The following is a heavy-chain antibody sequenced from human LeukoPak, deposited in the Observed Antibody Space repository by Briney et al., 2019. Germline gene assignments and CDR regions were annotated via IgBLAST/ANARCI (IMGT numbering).Heavy chain of an antibody. J-gene: IGHJ3*02. CDR3: ARGKLLRLWFGDNRTPGAFDI. Sequence: SETLSLACTVSGGSISSSSYYWGWIRQPPGKGLEWIGSIYYRGSTYYNPSLKSRVTISLDTSKDQFSLKLSSVTAADTAVYYCARGKLLRLWFGDNRTPGAFDIWGQGTMVTVSS. CDR1: GGSISSSSYY. D-gene: IGHD3-10*01. V-gene: IGHV4-39*07. CDR2: IYYRGST.